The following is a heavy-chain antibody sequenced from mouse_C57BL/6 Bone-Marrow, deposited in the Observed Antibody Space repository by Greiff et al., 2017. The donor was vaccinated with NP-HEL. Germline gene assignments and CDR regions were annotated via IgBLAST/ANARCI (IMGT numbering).Heavy chain of an antibody. CDR3: SGKRNYEWDFDV. Sequence: EVQLQESGTVLARPGASVKMSCKTSGYTFTSYWMHWVKQRPGQGLEWIGAIYPGNSDTSYNQKFKGKATLTAVTSASTAYMELSSLTHEDSAVYYYSGKRNYEWDFDVWGTGTTVTVSS. J-gene: IGHJ1*03. CDR1: GYTFTSYW. D-gene: IGHD1-1*01. V-gene: IGHV1-5*01. CDR2: IYPGNSDT.